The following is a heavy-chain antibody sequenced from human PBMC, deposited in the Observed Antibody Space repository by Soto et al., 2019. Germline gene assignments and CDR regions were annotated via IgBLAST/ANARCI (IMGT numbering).Heavy chain of an antibody. CDR1: GFTFSSYA. V-gene: IGHV3-30*02. CDR3: ARDVIGDILPTYYKVYYYAMDV. D-gene: IGHD3-9*01. J-gene: IGHJ6*02. Sequence: GGSLRLSCAASGFTFSSYAMHWVRQAPGKGLEWVGFIWYDGSNTFYAESVKGRFTISRDNSKNTVYLQMNSLRAEDTALYYCARDVIGDILPTYYKVYYYAMDVWGQGTTVTVS. CDR2: IWYDGSNT.